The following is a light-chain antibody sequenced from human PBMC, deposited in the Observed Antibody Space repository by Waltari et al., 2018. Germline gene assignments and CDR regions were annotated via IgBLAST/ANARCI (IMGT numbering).Light chain of an antibody. Sequence: EIVLTQSPATLSLSPGERATLSCRASQSVSSYLAWYQQKPGQAPRLLIYDASNRATGIPARFSGSGSGTDFTLTISSLEPEDFAVYYCQQFNKRPPTFGQGTKVELK. J-gene: IGKJ1*01. CDR3: QQFNKRPPT. V-gene: IGKV3-11*01. CDR1: QSVSSY. CDR2: DAS.